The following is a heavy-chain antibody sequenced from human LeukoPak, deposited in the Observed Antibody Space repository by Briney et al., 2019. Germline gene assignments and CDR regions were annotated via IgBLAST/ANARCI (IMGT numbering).Heavy chain of an antibody. J-gene: IGHJ4*02. Sequence: GGSLRLSCAASGFSISTYAMNWVRQAPGKGLEWVSGISGSSDNTYYADSVKGRFTISRDNSKNTLSLQMSGLRADDTAVYYCAEHQASRPNWGQGTLVTVSS. CDR1: GFSISTYA. CDR2: ISGSSDNT. CDR3: AEHQASRPN. D-gene: IGHD6-6*01. V-gene: IGHV3-23*01.